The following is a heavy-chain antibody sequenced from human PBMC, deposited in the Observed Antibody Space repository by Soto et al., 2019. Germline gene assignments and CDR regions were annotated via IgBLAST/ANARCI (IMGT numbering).Heavy chain of an antibody. CDR3: ARDPGDYGSGSYPSYSGMDV. Sequence: QVQLVQSGAEVKKPGASVKVSCKASGYTFTSYGISWVRQAPGQGLEWMGWISAYNGNTNYAQKLQGRVTMTTDTSTSTAYMELRSLRSDDTAVYYCARDPGDYGSGSYPSYSGMDVWGQGTTVTVSS. CDR1: GYTFTSYG. J-gene: IGHJ6*02. V-gene: IGHV1-18*01. CDR2: ISAYNGNT. D-gene: IGHD3-10*01.